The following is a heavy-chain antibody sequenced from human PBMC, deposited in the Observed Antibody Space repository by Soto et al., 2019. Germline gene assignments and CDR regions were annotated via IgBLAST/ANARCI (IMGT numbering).Heavy chain of an antibody. Sequence: GGSLRLSCSASGFSVNNNYMTWVRQAPGRRPEWVAVIYARGTTHYADFATGRFTFSRDNSKNTLYLQMDSLRPEDTAVYYCAKLWGYYFESWGPGXLVTVPS. CDR3: AKLWGYYFES. CDR2: IYARGTT. CDR1: GFSVNNNY. V-gene: IGHV3-53*01. J-gene: IGHJ4*02. D-gene: IGHD2-21*01.